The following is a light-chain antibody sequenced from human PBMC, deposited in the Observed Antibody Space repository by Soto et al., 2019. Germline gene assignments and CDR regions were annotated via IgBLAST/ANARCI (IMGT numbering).Light chain of an antibody. CDR2: EVS. CDR3: SSYTSTSIDYV. J-gene: IGLJ1*01. CDR1: SSDVGGYNY. V-gene: IGLV2-14*01. Sequence: QSALTQPASVSGSPGQSITISCTGTSSDVGGYNYVSWYQQHPGKAPKLMIYEVSNRPSGVSNRLSGSKYGNTASLTISGLQAEDEADYYCSSYTSTSIDYVFGTGTKVTVL.